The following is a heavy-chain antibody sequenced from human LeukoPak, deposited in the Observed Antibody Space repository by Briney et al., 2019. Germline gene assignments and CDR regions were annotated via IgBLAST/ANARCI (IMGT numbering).Heavy chain of an antibody. J-gene: IGHJ6*03. CDR3: ARHLRPAHYYYYMDV. D-gene: IGHD3-3*02. V-gene: IGHV4-4*09. CDR2: IYTSGST. Sequence: SETLSLTCAVYGGSFSGHYWSWIRQPPGKGLEWIGYIYTSGSTNYNPSLKSRVTISVDTSKNQFSLKLSSVTAADTAVYYCARHLRPAHYYYYMDVWGKGTTVTVSS. CDR1: GGSFSGHY.